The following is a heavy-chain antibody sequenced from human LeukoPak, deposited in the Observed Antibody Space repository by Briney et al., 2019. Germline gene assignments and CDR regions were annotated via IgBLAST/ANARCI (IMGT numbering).Heavy chain of an antibody. V-gene: IGHV1-18*04. CDR2: ISAYNGNT. Sequence: ASVKVSCKASGYTFTSYGISWVRQAPGQGLEWMGWISAYNGNTNYAQKLQGRVTMTTDTSTRTAYMELRSLRSDDTAVYYCARGSSSWWESWFDPWGQGTLVTVSS. D-gene: IGHD6-13*01. J-gene: IGHJ5*02. CDR1: GYTFTSYG. CDR3: ARGSSSWWESWFDP.